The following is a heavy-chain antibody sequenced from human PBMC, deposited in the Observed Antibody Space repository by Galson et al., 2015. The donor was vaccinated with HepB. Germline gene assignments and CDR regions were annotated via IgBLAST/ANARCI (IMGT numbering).Heavy chain of an antibody. J-gene: IGHJ4*02. V-gene: IGHV3-30*18. CDR2: ISYDGSNK. Sequence: SLRLSCAASGFTFSSYGMHWVRQAPGKGLEWVAVISYDGSNKYYADSVKGRFTISRDNSKNTLYLQMNSLRAEDTAVYYCAKEPQAYYDILTGYYRGYWGQGTLVTVSS. CDR3: AKEPQAYYDILTGYYRGY. D-gene: IGHD3-9*01. CDR1: GFTFSSYG.